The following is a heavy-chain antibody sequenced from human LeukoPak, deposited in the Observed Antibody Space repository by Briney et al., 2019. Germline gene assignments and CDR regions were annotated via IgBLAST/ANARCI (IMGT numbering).Heavy chain of an antibody. CDR2: INSDGSSI. J-gene: IGHJ4*02. CDR1: GFTFSSYS. D-gene: IGHD1-26*01. Sequence: PGGSLRLSCAASGFTFSSYSMNWVRQAPGEGLVWVSRINSDGSSISYADSVKGRFTISRDNAKNTSFLQMNSLRDEDTAVYYCARGHTGGYHTAGYWGQGTLVTVSS. CDR3: ARGHTGGYHTAGY. V-gene: IGHV3-74*01.